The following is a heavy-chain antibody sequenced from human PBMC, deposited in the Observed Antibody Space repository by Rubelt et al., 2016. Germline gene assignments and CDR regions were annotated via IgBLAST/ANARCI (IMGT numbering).Heavy chain of an antibody. CDR2: ISYDGSNK. Sequence: LEWVAVISYDGSNKYYADSVKGRFTISRDNSKNTLYLQMSSLRAEDTAVYYCATGTALCPSYWGQGTLVTVSS. V-gene: IGHV3-30*03. D-gene: IGHD1-1*01. CDR3: ATGTALCPSY. J-gene: IGHJ4*02.